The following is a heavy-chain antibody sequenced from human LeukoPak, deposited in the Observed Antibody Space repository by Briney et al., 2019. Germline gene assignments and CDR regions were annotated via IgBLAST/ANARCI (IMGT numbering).Heavy chain of an antibody. D-gene: IGHD6-13*01. Sequence: GGSLRLSCAASGFTFSRFAMSWVRQAPGKGLEWVSAISGSGGATYYGDSVKGRFTISRDNSKNTLYLQMTSLRDKDTAVYSCAHPRPLDSSSSSPGDYWGQGTMVTVSS. V-gene: IGHV3-23*01. J-gene: IGHJ4*02. CDR1: GFTFSRFA. CDR3: AHPRPLDSSSSSPGDY. CDR2: ISGSGGAT.